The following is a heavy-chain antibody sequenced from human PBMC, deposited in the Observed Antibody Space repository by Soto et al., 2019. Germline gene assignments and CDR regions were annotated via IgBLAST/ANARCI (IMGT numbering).Heavy chain of an antibody. V-gene: IGHV4-39*01. CDR2: IYYSGST. D-gene: IGHD3-3*01. CDR3: ARSGDFWSGYYIDNWFDP. J-gene: IGHJ5*02. Sequence: PSDTLSLTFTVSGRAISNSRYHWGWIRQPPGKGLEWIGSIYYSGSTYYNPSLKSRVTISVDTSKNQFSLKLSSVTAAGTAVYYCARSGDFWSGYYIDNWFDPWGQG. CDR1: GRAISNSRYH.